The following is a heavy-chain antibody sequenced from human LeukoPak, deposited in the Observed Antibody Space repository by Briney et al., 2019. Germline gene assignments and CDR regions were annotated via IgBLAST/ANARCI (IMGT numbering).Heavy chain of an antibody. Sequence: GGSLRLSCVASGLTVSSNYMSWVRQAPGKGLEWVPVIYGGGSTYYADSVKGRFTISRDNSKNTLCLQMNSLSAEDTAVYYCARGSYYGSGSYYFDYWGQGTLVTVSS. J-gene: IGHJ4*02. CDR3: ARGSYYGSGSYYFDY. D-gene: IGHD3-10*01. CDR1: GLTVSSNY. V-gene: IGHV3-53*01. CDR2: IYGGGST.